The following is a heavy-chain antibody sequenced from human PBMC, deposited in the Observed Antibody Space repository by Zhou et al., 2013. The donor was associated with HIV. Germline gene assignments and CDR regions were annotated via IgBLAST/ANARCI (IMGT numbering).Heavy chain of an antibody. CDR3: ARGAGDHYYHYYRMDV. V-gene: IGHV1-69*14. Sequence: QVQLVQSGAEVKKPGSSVKVSCKTSGGTFSSYGITWVRQAPGQGLEWMGGIIPIFETPTYAQKFQGRVTITADKSTSTAYMELSSLRSEDTAVYYCARGAGDHYYHYYRMDVWGKGTTVTVSS. CDR2: IIPIFETP. J-gene: IGHJ6*04. CDR1: GGTFSSYG. D-gene: IGHD3-10*01.